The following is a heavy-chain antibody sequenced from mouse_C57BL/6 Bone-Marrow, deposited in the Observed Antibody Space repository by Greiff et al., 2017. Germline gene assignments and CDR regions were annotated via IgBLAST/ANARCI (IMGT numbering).Heavy chain of an antibody. CDR2: IYPRSGNT. CDR3: ARSLIPVFDY. Sequence: VQLVESGAELARPGASVKLSCKASGYTFTSYGISWVKQRTGQGLEWIGEIYPRSGNTYYNEKFKGKATLTADKSSSTAYMELRSLTSEDSAVYFCARSLIPVFDYWGQGTTLTVSS. CDR1: GYTFTSYG. J-gene: IGHJ2*01. V-gene: IGHV1-81*01.